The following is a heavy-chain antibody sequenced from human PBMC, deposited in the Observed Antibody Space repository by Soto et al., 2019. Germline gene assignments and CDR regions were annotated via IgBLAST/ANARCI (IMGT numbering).Heavy chain of an antibody. CDR1: GGSVSSGTYY. J-gene: IGHJ4*02. CDR2: MHYSGST. V-gene: IGHV4-61*01. D-gene: IGHD6-19*01. CDR3: ARVWAYFGSDWYLDY. Sequence: SETLSLTCTVSGGSVSSGTYYWSWIRQPPGKGLEWIGYMHYSGSTNYNPSLKSRVTISVDTSKNQFSLKLSSVTAADTAVYYCARVWAYFGSDWYLDYWGQGTLVTVSS.